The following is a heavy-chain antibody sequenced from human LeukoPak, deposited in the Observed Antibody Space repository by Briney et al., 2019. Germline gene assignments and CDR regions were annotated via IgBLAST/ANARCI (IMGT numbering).Heavy chain of an antibody. CDR3: ARGFDFMITFGGVIAGTFDY. D-gene: IGHD3-16*02. V-gene: IGHV3-7*03. Sequence: GGSLRLSCAASGFTFSSYWMSWVRQAPGKGLEWVANIKQDGSEKYYVDSVKGRFTISRDNAKNSLYLQINSLRAEDTAVYYCARGFDFMITFGGVIAGTFDYWGQGTLVTVSS. J-gene: IGHJ4*02. CDR1: GFTFSSYW. CDR2: IKQDGSEK.